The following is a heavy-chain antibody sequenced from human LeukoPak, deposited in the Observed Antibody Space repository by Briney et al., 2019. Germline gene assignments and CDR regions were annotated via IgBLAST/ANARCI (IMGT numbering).Heavy chain of an antibody. CDR2: IYYSGST. J-gene: IGHJ4*02. V-gene: IGHV4-61*01. CDR3: ARSFTVTTTSFDY. CDR1: GGSVGSGSYY. Sequence: SETLSLTCTVSGGSVGSGSYYWRWIRQPPGKGLEWIGYIYYSGSTNYNPSLKSRVTISVDTSKNQFSLKLSSVTAADTAVYYCARSFTVTTTSFDYWGQGTLVTVSS. D-gene: IGHD4-17*01.